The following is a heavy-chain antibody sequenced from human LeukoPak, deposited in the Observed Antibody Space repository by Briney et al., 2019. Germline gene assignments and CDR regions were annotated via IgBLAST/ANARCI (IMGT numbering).Heavy chain of an antibody. D-gene: IGHD5-12*01. V-gene: IGHV4-59*01. J-gene: IGHJ4*02. CDR2: IYYSGST. Sequence: PSETLSLTCTVSGGSISSYYWSWIRQPPGKGLEWIVYIYYSGSTNYNPSLKSRVTISVDTSKNQFSPKLSSVTAADTAVYYCARGVVATIGSIDYWGQGTLVTVSS. CDR1: GGSISSYY. CDR3: ARGVVATIGSIDY.